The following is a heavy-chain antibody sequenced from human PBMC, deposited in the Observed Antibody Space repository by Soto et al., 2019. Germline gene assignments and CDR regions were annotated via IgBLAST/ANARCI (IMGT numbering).Heavy chain of an antibody. J-gene: IGHJ4*02. CDR1: GGSISSSSYY. V-gene: IGHV4-39*01. CDR2: IYYSGST. CDR3: ASMSLLWFGELAAFDY. Sequence: SETLSLTCTVSGGSISSSSYYWGWIRQPPGKGLEWIGSIYYSGSTYYNPSLKSRVTISVDTSKNQFSLKLSSVTAADTAVYYYASMSLLWFGELAAFDYWGQGTLVTVSS. D-gene: IGHD3-10*01.